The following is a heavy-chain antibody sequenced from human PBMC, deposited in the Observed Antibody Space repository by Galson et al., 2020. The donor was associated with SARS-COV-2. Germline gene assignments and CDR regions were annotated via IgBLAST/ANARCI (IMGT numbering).Heavy chain of an antibody. V-gene: IGHV4-34*01. CDR2: ITDRGGT. CDR1: NGPFSGYF. CDR3: TLRGNFFDF. Sequence: SETLSLTCAVKNGPFSGYFWSWIRQTPAKGPEWIGEITDRGGTAYNPSLKSRVSISRGTSKNHFSLKLSSVTAADTALYFCTLRGNFFDFWGQGSLVTVSS. J-gene: IGHJ4*02.